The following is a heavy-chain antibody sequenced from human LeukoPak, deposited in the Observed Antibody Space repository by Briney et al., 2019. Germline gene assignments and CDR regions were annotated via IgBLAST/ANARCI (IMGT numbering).Heavy chain of an antibody. CDR1: GFTFSSFS. CDR2: ISGSGDDP. Sequence: GGSLRLSCAASGFTFSSFSMNWVRQAPGKGLEWVSSISGSGDDPSYADSVKSRFTISRNNSRNTLYLQMNSLRAEDTAVYYCAKQFVDIWGQGTLVTVSS. J-gene: IGHJ5*02. V-gene: IGHV3-23*01. D-gene: IGHD5-24*01. CDR3: AKQFVDI.